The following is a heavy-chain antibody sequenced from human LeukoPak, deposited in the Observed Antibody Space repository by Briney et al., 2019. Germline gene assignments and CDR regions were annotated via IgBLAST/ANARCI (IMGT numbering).Heavy chain of an antibody. CDR3: ARDSEDTTMGPGY. Sequence: SVNVSCKSSGGTFSSYAISWVRQAPGQGLEWMGGIIPIFGTANYAQKFQRSVTMTRNMSKITVNIELSSLRSEDTAVYYCARDSEDTTMGPGYWGQGTLVTVSS. CDR2: IIPIFGTA. D-gene: IGHD5-18*01. CDR1: GGTFSSYA. J-gene: IGHJ4*02. V-gene: IGHV1-69*05.